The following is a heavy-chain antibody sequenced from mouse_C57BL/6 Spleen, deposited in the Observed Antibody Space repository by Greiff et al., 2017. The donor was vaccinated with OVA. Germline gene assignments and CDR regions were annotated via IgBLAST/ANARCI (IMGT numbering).Heavy chain of an antibody. J-gene: IGHJ2*01. Sequence: QVQLQQSGAELVKPGASVKLSCKASGYTFTSYWMQWVKQRPGQGLEWIGEIDPSDSYTNYNQKFKGKATLTVDTSSSTAYMQLSSLTSEDSAVYYCARRRDYGNYYFDYWGQGTTLTVSS. CDR3: ARRRDYGNYYFDY. CDR1: GYTFTSYW. D-gene: IGHD2-1*01. V-gene: IGHV1-50*01. CDR2: IDPSDSYT.